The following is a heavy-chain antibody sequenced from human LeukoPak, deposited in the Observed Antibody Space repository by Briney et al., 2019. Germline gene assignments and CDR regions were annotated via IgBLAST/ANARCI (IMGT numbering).Heavy chain of an antibody. CDR3: ARGYYYDRSGYYLLNFDY. D-gene: IGHD3-22*01. V-gene: IGHV1-2*02. CDR1: GYTVTDYD. Sequence: ASVKVSCKASGYTVTDYDLHWVRQAPGEGLEWMGWINPKSGETKYAQKFQGRVTMTRDTSINTVYMELSRLRSDDTAVYYCARGYYYDRSGYYLLNFDYWGQGILVTVSS. J-gene: IGHJ4*02. CDR2: INPKSGET.